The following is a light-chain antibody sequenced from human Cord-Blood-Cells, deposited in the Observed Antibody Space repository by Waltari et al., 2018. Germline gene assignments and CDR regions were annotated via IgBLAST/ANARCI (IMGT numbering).Light chain of an antibody. CDR2: GAS. CDR1: QSVSSSY. Sequence: EIVLTQSPGTLSLSPGERATLACRASQSVSSSYLAWHQQKPGQAPRLLIYGASSRDTGIPDRFSGSGSGTDFTLTISRLEPEDFAVYYCQQYGSSPFTFGPGTKVDIK. V-gene: IGKV3-20*01. J-gene: IGKJ3*01. CDR3: QQYGSSPFT.